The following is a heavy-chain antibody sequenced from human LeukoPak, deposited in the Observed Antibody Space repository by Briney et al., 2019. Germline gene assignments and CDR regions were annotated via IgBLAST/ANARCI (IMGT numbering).Heavy chain of an antibody. CDR2: IYSSGTT. J-gene: IGHJ4*02. V-gene: IGHV4-39*01. Sequence: SETLSLTCTVSGGSLSSNSYYWGWIRQPPGKGLEWIGSIYSSGTTYYNTSLRSRVTISVDTSKNQVSLKMTSVTAADTAVYYCASRRKISGIHDAYWGQGTLVTVSS. CDR1: GGSLSSNSYY. D-gene: IGHD1-1*01. CDR3: ASRRKISGIHDAY.